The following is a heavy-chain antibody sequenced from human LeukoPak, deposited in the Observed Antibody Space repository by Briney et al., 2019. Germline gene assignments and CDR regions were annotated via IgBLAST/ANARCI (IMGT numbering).Heavy chain of an antibody. CDR1: GGSISSYY. CDR3: ARDVAVAGTTNFDY. D-gene: IGHD6-19*01. J-gene: IGHJ4*02. CDR2: IYTSGST. V-gene: IGHV4-4*07. Sequence: PSETLSLTCTVSGGSISSYYWSWIRQPAGKGLEWIGRIYTSGSTNYNPSLKSRVTISVDKSKNQFSLKLSSVTAADTAAYYCARDVAVAGTTNFDYWGQGTLVTVSS.